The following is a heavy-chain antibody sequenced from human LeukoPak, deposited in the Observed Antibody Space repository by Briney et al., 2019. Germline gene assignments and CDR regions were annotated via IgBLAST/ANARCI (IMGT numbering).Heavy chain of an antibody. V-gene: IGHV4-38-2*02. J-gene: IGHJ4*02. CDR2: IYHSGST. D-gene: IGHD1-26*01. Sequence: SETLSLTCTVSGYSISSGYYWGWIRQPPGKGLEWIGSIYHSGSTYYNPSLKSRVTISVDTSKNQFSLKLSSVTAADTAVYYCAREGLSGSSGDFDYWGQGTLVTVSS. CDR1: GYSISSGYY. CDR3: AREGLSGSSGDFDY.